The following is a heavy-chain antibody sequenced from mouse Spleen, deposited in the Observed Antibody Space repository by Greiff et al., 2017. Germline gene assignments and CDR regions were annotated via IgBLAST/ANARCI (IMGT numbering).Heavy chain of an antibody. D-gene: IGHD4-1*01. CDR2: IYPGDGDT. J-gene: IGHJ2*01. CDR3: AREDWDASYFYY. Sequence: VQLQQPGAELVRPGSSVKISCKASGYAFSSSWMNWVTQRPGKGLEWIGRIYPGDGDTNYNGKFKGKAKLTEDKSASPAYMKLSSLTSEDSAVYFCAREDWDASYFYYWGQGTTLPVSS. CDR1: GYAFSSSW. V-gene: IGHV1-82*01.